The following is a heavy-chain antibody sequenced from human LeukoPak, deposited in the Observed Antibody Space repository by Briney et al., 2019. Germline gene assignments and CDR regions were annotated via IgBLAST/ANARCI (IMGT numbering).Heavy chain of an antibody. Sequence: PSETLSLTCTVSGGSISSFYWSWIRQPPGKGLEWIGYIYYGGSTNYNPSLKSRVTISVDTSKNQFSLKLSSVTAADTAVYYCARGVVAARFWFDPWGQGTLVTVSS. V-gene: IGHV4-59*01. CDR3: ARGVVAARFWFDP. CDR2: IYYGGST. CDR1: GGSISSFY. J-gene: IGHJ5*02. D-gene: IGHD2-15*01.